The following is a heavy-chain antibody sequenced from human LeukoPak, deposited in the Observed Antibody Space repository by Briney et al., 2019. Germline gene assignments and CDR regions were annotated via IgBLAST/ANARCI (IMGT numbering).Heavy chain of an antibody. Sequence: GGSLRLSCAASGFTFSRHAMSWVRQAPGKGLEWVSGISVSGVSTFYTDSVEGRFTISRDNSKNTTYLQMNSLNAEDTAVYYCAKDEVVPGYYYTDVWGRGTTVTISS. CDR1: GFTFSRHA. V-gene: IGHV3-23*01. J-gene: IGHJ6*03. CDR2: ISVSGVST. CDR3: AKDEVVPGYYYTDV. D-gene: IGHD2-2*01.